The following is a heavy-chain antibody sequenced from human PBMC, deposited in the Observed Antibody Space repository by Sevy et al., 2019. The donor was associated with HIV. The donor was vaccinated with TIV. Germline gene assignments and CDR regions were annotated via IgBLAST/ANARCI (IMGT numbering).Heavy chain of an antibody. CDR3: VKDGARDYVWGRYLPDAFDI. CDR1: GFTFSSYA. Sequence: GGSLRLSCSASGFTFSSYAMHWVRQAPGKGLEYVSAISSNGGSTYYADSVKGRFTISRDNSKNTLYLQMSSLRAEDTAAYYCVKDGARDYVWGRYLPDAFDIWGQGTMVTVSS. V-gene: IGHV3-64D*06. J-gene: IGHJ3*02. D-gene: IGHD3-16*02. CDR2: ISSNGGST.